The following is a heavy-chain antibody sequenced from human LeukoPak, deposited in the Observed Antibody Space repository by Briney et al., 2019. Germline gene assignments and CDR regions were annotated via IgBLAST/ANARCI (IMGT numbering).Heavy chain of an antibody. Sequence: GGSLRLSCAASGFTFSSYWMSWVRQAPGKGLEWVANIKQDGSEKYYADSVKGRFTISRDNAKNSLYLQMNSLRAEDTALYYCAKDKGPYYYDYFDYWGQGTLVTVSS. CDR1: GFTFSSYW. CDR3: AKDKGPYYYDYFDY. CDR2: IKQDGSEK. J-gene: IGHJ4*02. V-gene: IGHV3-7*03. D-gene: IGHD3-22*01.